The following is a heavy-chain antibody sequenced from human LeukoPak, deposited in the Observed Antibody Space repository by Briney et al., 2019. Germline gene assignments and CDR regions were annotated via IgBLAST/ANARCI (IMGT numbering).Heavy chain of an antibody. CDR3: AKDRQWLVDY. CDR2: ISGSGGST. V-gene: IGHV3-23*01. D-gene: IGHD6-19*01. CDR1: GFTFSTYG. J-gene: IGHJ4*02. Sequence: GGSLRLSCVASGFTFSTYGMHWVRQAPGKGLEWVSAISGSGGSTYYADSVKGRFTISRDNSKNTLYLQMNSLRAEDTAVYYCAKDRQWLVDYWGQGTLVTVSS.